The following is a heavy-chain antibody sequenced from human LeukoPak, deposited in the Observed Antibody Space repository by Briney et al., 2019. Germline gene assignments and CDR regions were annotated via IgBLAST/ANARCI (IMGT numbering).Heavy chain of an antibody. J-gene: IGHJ4*02. D-gene: IGHD3-22*01. V-gene: IGHV3-21*04. CDR1: GFTFSSYS. CDR3: AKDTEMYYYDSSGHLDY. CDR2: ISSSSSYI. Sequence: GGSLRLSCAASGFTFSSYSMNWVRQAPGKGLEWVSSISSSSSYIYYADSVKGRFTISRDNAKNSLYLQMNSLRAEDTAVYYCAKDTEMYYYDSSGHLDYWGQGTLVTVSS.